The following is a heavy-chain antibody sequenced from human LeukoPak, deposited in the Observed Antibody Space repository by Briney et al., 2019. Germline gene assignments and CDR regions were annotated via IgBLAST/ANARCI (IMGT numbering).Heavy chain of an antibody. Sequence: SQTLSLTCTVSGGSISSGGYYWSWIRQHPGKGLEWFRYIYYSGSTYYNPSLKSRVTISVDTSKNQFSLKLSSVTAADTAVYYCARVTAVAGWGFYFDYWGQGTLVTVSS. CDR3: ARVTAVAGWGFYFDY. J-gene: IGHJ4*02. D-gene: IGHD6-19*01. CDR2: IYYSGST. V-gene: IGHV4-31*03. CDR1: GGSISSGGYY.